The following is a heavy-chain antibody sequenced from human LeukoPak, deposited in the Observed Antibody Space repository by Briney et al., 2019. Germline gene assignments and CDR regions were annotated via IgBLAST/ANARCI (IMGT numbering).Heavy chain of an antibody. CDR2: ISGSGDNK. Sequence: GGSLRLSCAASGFTFSTYVINWVRQAPGKGLEWVSGISGSGDNKYYAESVKGRFTISRDNSANMLYLQMNSLRAEDSAIYYCAKDCGTTTYFKNGAYRCWEHNWFDSWGQGTLVTVSS. CDR1: GFTFSTYV. CDR3: AKDCGTTTYFKNGAYRCWEHNWFDS. V-gene: IGHV3-23*01. J-gene: IGHJ5*01. D-gene: IGHD4/OR15-4a*01.